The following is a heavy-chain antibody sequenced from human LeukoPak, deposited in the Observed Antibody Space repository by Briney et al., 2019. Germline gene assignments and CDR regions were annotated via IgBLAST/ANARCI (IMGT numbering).Heavy chain of an antibody. J-gene: IGHJ4*02. CDR1: GFTFSNAW. CDR3: TTETGTRIIEYYFDY. Sequence: GGSLRLSCAASGFTFSNAWMSWVRQAPGKGLEWVGRIKSKTDGGTADYAAPVKGRFTISRDDSKNTLYLQMNSLKTEDTAVYYCTTETGTRIIEYYFDYWSQGTLVTVSS. D-gene: IGHD1-1*01. CDR2: IKSKTDGGTA. V-gene: IGHV3-15*01.